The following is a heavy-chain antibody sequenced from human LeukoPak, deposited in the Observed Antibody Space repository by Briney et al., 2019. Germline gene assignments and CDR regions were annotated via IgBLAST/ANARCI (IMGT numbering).Heavy chain of an antibody. CDR1: GFTFSSYA. CDR2: ISGSGGST. Sequence: GGSPRLSCAASGFTFSSYAMSWVRQAPGKGLEWVSAISGSGGSTYYADSVKGRFTISRDNSKNTLYLQMNSLRAEDTAVYYCAKNSIFGVVIAYNFDYWGQGTLVTVSS. V-gene: IGHV3-23*01. J-gene: IGHJ4*02. CDR3: AKNSIFGVVIAYNFDY. D-gene: IGHD3-3*01.